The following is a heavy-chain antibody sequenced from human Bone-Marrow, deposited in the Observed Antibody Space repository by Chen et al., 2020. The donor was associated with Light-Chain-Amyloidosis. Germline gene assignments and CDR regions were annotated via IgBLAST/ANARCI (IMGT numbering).Heavy chain of an antibody. CDR2: IYPDASAA. Sequence: EVQLEQSGPEVKKPGESLKISCKGSGYTFPNYWIGWVRQMPGKGLGWMGVIYPDASAASCSPSFGGQVTISADTSTTAYLQWRSLKASDTAMYYCARRRDGYNFDYWGQGTLVTVSS. CDR3: ARRRDGYNFDY. D-gene: IGHD5-12*01. J-gene: IGHJ4*02. V-gene: IGHV5-51*01. CDR1: GYTFPNYW.